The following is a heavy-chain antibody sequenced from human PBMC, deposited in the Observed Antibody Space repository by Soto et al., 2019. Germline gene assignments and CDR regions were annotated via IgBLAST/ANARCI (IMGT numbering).Heavy chain of an antibody. V-gene: IGHV3-23*01. CDR2: LSDSGGSI. J-gene: IGHJ4*02. Sequence: EVQLLESGGGLVQPGGSLRLSCTASGFTFSRHALTWVRQAPGKGLEWVSGLSDSGGSIYYADSVKGRFTISRENSMNTLYLQMNTLRAEDTAIYYCAKVSSSWYAGFFDLWGQGTLVTVSS. CDR3: AKVSSSWYAGFFDL. CDR1: GFTFSRHA. D-gene: IGHD6-13*01.